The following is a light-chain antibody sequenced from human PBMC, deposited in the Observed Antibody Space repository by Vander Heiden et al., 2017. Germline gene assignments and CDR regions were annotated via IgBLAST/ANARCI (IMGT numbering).Light chain of an antibody. Sequence: QSVLTQPPSASGTPGQRVTISCSGSISNIGRNTVNWYQHLPGTAPKLLNNSNNQRPSGVPDRFSASKSGTSASLAISGLQSEDEAVYYCAAWDDSLNGLYVFGSGTKVTVL. CDR2: SNN. CDR3: AAWDDSLNGLYV. J-gene: IGLJ1*01. V-gene: IGLV1-44*01. CDR1: ISNIGRNT.